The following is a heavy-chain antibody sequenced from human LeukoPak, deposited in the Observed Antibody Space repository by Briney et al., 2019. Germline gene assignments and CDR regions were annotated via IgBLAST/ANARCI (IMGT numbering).Heavy chain of an antibody. V-gene: IGHV3-33*01. D-gene: IGHD4-23*01. Sequence: GGSLRLSCAASGFTFSIFGMHWVRQAPGKGLEWVALMWYDGSNKYYTDSVKGRFTISRDNSKNTLYLQMNSLRAEDTAVYYCARGNHGGNHYFDYWGQGTLVTVSS. CDR2: MWYDGSNK. J-gene: IGHJ4*02. CDR1: GFTFSIFG. CDR3: ARGNHGGNHYFDY.